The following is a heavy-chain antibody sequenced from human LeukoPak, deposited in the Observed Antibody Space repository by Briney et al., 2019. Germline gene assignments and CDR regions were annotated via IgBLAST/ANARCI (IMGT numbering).Heavy chain of an antibody. CDR3: ARGSSRLELQRGNWFDP. CDR2: INHSGST. D-gene: IGHD1-7*01. CDR1: GGSFSGYY. Sequence: SETLSLTCAVYGGSFSGYYWSWIRQPPGKGLEWIGEINHSGSTNYNPSLKSRVTISVDTSKNQFSLKLSSVTAADTAVYYCARGSSRLELQRGNWFDPWGQGTLVTVSS. V-gene: IGHV4-34*01. J-gene: IGHJ5*02.